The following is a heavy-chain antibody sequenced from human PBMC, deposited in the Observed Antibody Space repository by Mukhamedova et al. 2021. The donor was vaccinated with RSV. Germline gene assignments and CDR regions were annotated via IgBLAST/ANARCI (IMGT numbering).Heavy chain of an antibody. J-gene: IGHJ4*02. V-gene: IGHV1-18*01. D-gene: IGHD6-19*01. Sequence: GLEWMGWISAYNGNTNYAQKLQGRVTMTAETSTRTAYMELRSLRSDDTAVYYCARTVAGPTPFDYWGQGTLVTVSS. CDR2: ISAYNGNT. CDR3: ARTVAGPTPFDY.